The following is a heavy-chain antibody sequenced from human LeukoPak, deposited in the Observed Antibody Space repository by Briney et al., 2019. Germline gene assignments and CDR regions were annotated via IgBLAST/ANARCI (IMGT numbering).Heavy chain of an antibody. J-gene: IGHJ6*02. CDR2: ISWNSGSI. CDR3: AKVGPPVAGTGLRLWYGMDV. Sequence: GRSLRLSCAASGFTFDDYAMHWVRQAPGKGLEWVSGISWNSGSIGYADSVKGRFTISRDNAKNSLYLQMNSLRAEDTALYYCAKVGPPVAGTGLRLWYGMDVWGQGTTVTVSS. V-gene: IGHV3-9*01. CDR1: GFTFDDYA. D-gene: IGHD6-19*01.